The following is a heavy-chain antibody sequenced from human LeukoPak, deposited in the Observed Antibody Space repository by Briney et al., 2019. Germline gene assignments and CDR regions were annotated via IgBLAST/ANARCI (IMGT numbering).Heavy chain of an antibody. Sequence: GGSLRLSCAASGFTFSSYSMNWVRQAPGKGLEWVSSISSSSSYIYYADSVKGRFTISRDNAKNSLYLQMNSLRAEDTAVYYCARDQPYYDILTGREANAFDIWGQGTMVTVSS. J-gene: IGHJ3*02. CDR1: GFTFSSYS. V-gene: IGHV3-21*01. CDR2: ISSSSSYI. D-gene: IGHD3-9*01. CDR3: ARDQPYYDILTGREANAFDI.